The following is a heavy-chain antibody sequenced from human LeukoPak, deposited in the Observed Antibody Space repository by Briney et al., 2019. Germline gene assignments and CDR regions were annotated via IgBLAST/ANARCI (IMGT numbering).Heavy chain of an antibody. J-gene: IGHJ4*02. Sequence: GRSPRLSCAASGFTFSNYWMHWVRQGPGKGLVWVSRINSDGGSTGYADSVKGRFTISRDNAKNTLYLQMNSLRAEDTAVCYCVRGYDYWGQGTLVTVSS. D-gene: IGHD2-15*01. V-gene: IGHV3-74*01. CDR1: GFTFSNYW. CDR3: VRGYDY. CDR2: INSDGGST.